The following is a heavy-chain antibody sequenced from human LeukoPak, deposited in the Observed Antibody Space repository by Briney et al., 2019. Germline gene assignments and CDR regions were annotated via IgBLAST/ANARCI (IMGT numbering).Heavy chain of an antibody. V-gene: IGHV4-4*09. CDR1: GGSISSYY. D-gene: IGHD5-18*01. Sequence: SETLSFTCTVSGGSISSYYWSWIRQPPGKGLEWIGYIYTSGSTNYNPSLKSRVTISVDTSKNQFSLKLSSVTAADTAVYYCAGYSYGYGGGYRDYWGQGTLVTVSS. J-gene: IGHJ4*02. CDR2: IYTSGST. CDR3: AGYSYGYGGGYRDY.